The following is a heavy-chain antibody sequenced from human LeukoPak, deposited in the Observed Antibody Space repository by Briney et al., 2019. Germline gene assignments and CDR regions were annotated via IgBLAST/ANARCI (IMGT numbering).Heavy chain of an antibody. J-gene: IGHJ5*02. CDR2: IYYSGST. D-gene: IGHD3-22*01. CDR3: ARDSSGYYGWFDP. V-gene: IGHV4-59*01. Sequence: PSETLSLTCTVSGASISSYYWSWIRQPPGKGLEWIGYIYYSGSTNYNPSLKSRVTISVDTSKNQFSLKLSSVTAADTAVYYCARDSSGYYGWFDPWGQGTLVTVSS. CDR1: GASISSYY.